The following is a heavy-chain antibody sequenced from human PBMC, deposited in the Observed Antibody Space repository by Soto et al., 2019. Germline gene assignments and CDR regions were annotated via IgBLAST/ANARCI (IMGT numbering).Heavy chain of an antibody. V-gene: IGHV1-8*01. CDR1: GYTFTSYD. Sequence: ASVKVSCKASGYTFTSYDINWVRQATGQGLEWMGWMNPNSGNTGYAQKFQGRVTMTRNTSISTAYMELSSLRSEDTAVYYCARVTRVAAMRYYYMDVWGKGTTVTVSS. CDR2: MNPNSGNT. CDR3: ARVTRVAAMRYYYMDV. J-gene: IGHJ6*03. D-gene: IGHD2-2*01.